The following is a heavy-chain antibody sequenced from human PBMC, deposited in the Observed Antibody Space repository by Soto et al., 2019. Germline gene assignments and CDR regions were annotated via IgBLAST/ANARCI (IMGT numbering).Heavy chain of an antibody. J-gene: IGHJ4*02. CDR1: GLTFSSYA. D-gene: IGHD5-12*01. CDR3: ARDRQGYTNRYFDY. Sequence: QVQLVESGGGVVQPGRSLRLSCAASGLTFSSYAMHWVRQAPGKGLEWVAVISYDGSNKYYADSVKGRFTISRDNSKNTLYLQMNSLRAEDTAVYYCARDRQGYTNRYFDYWGQGTLVTVSS. V-gene: IGHV3-30-3*01. CDR2: ISYDGSNK.